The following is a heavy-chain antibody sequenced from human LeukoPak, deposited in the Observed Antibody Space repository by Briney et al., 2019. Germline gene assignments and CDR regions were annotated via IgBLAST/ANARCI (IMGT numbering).Heavy chain of an antibody. CDR3: ARGTLYGGIAHNDLDY. CDR2: ISYDGSNK. V-gene: IGHV3-30-3*01. CDR1: GFTVSSYA. D-gene: IGHD4-23*01. J-gene: IGHJ4*02. Sequence: HPGRSLRLSCAASGFTVSSYAMHWVRQAPGKGLEWVAVISYDGSNKYYADSVKGRFTISRDNSKNTLYLQMNSLRAEDTAVYYCARGTLYGGIAHNDLDYWGQGTLVTVSS.